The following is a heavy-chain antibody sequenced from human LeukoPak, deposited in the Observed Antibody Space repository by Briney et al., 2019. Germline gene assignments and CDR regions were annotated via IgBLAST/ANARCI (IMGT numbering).Heavy chain of an antibody. J-gene: IGHJ3*02. CDR3: AREDGSPEAFDI. Sequence: GGSLRLSCAASGFTFSSYPMHWVRQAPGKGLEWVAFISYDGSNKYYADSVKGRLTISRHNSKNTLSMQMHSLRAEDTAVYYCAREDGSPEAFDIWGQGTMVTVSS. V-gene: IGHV3-30-3*01. CDR2: ISYDGSNK. CDR1: GFTFSSYP. D-gene: IGHD1-14*01.